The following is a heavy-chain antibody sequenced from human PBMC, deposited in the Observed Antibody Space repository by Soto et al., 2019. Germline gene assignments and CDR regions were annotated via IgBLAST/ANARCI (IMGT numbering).Heavy chain of an antibody. CDR2: IIPIFGTA. CDR1: GGTFSSYA. V-gene: IGHV1-69*13. CDR3: ARSEVQYYYDSSGYYYYFQH. D-gene: IGHD3-22*01. Sequence: SVKVSCKASGGTFSSYAISWVRQAPGQGLEWMGGIIPIFGTANYAQKFQGRVTITADESTSTAYMELSSLRSEDTAVYYCARSEVQYYYDSSGYYYYFQHWGQGTLVTVSS. J-gene: IGHJ1*01.